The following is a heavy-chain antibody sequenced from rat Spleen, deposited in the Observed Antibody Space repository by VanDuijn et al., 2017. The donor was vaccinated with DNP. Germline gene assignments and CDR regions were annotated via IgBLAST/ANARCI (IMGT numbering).Heavy chain of an antibody. CDR3: TTGFGDY. J-gene: IGHJ2*01. Sequence: EVELVESGGGLVQPGRSMKLSCAASGFSFSNYDMAWVRQAPTKGLEWVASITNTGDSTYYSDSVKGRFSISRDNAKSTLYLQMDSLRSEDTATYYCTTGFGDYWGQGVMVTVSS. CDR2: ITNTGDST. V-gene: IGHV5-20*01. CDR1: GFSFSNYD. D-gene: IGHD4-3*01.